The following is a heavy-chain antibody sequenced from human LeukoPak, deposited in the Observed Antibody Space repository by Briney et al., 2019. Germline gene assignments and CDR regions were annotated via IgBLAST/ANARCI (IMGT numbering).Heavy chain of an antibody. V-gene: IGHV2-70*11. J-gene: IGHJ4*02. CDR3: ARIRYSGSSCYSGLDY. D-gene: IGHD2-15*01. CDR2: IDWDDDK. CDR1: GFSLSTSGMC. Sequence: SGPTLVNPTQTLTLTCTFSGFSLSTSGMCVSWIRQPPGKALEWLARIDWDDDKYYSTSLKTRLTISKDTSKNQVVLTMTNMHPVDTATYYCARIRYSGSSCYSGLDYWGQGTPVTVSS.